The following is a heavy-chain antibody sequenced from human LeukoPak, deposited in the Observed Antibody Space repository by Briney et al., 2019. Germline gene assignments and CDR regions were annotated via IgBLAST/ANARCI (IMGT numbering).Heavy chain of an antibody. V-gene: IGHV4-39*07. D-gene: IGHD2-2*01. CDR3: ARGRIVPAAISYYYYGMDV. Sequence: SETLSLTCTVSGGSISSSPHYWGWIRQPPGKGLEWIGSIYYSGSSYYIPSLKSRVTISVDTSKNQFSLKLNSVTAADTAVYYCARGRIVPAAISYYYYGMDVWGQGTTVTVSS. J-gene: IGHJ6*02. CDR1: GGSISSSPHY. CDR2: IYYSGSS.